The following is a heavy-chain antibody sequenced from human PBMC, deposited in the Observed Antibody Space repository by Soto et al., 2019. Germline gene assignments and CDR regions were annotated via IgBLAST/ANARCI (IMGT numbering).Heavy chain of an antibody. J-gene: IGHJ6*02. CDR1: GFTFSSYA. CDR2: ISGSGGST. Sequence: GGSLRLSCAASGFTFSSYAMSWVRQATGKGLEWVSAISGSGGSTYYADSVKGRFTISRDNSKNTLYLQMNSLRAEDTAVYYCAKEGGYGSRQDYYYGMDVWGQGTTVTVSS. CDR3: AKEGGYGSRQDYYYGMDV. V-gene: IGHV3-23*01. D-gene: IGHD5-12*01.